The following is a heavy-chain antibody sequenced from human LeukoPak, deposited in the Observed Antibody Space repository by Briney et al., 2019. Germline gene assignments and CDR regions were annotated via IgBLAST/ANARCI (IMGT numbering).Heavy chain of an antibody. J-gene: IGHJ4*02. CDR3: ARISCSRSSCYGAYDY. CDR1: GFTFSDYW. D-gene: IGHD2-15*01. CDR2: IRQDGSEK. Sequence: AGGSLRLSCAASGFTFSDYWMTWVRQAPGKGLEWVANIRQDGSEKYHVDSVKGRFTISRDNAKNSVYLQMNSLRAEDTAVYYCARISCSRSSCYGAYDYWGQGTLVTVSS. V-gene: IGHV3-7*01.